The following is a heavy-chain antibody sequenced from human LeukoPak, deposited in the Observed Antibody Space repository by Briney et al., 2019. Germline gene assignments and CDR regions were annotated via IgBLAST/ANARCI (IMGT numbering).Heavy chain of an antibody. Sequence: SVKVSCKASGYTFTGYYMHWVRQAPGQGLEWMGGIIPIFGTANYAQKFQGRVTITTDESTSTAYMELSSLRSEDTAVYYCARAVHDDLNYYYYMDVWGKGTTVTVSS. V-gene: IGHV1-69*05. D-gene: IGHD3-3*01. CDR2: IIPIFGTA. J-gene: IGHJ6*03. CDR3: ARAVHDDLNYYYYMDV. CDR1: GYTFTGYY.